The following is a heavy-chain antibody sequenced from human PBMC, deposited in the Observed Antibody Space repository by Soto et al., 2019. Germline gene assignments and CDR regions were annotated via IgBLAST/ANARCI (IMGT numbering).Heavy chain of an antibody. CDR2: ISSSSSYI. CDR1: GFTFSSYS. Sequence: PGGSLRLSCAASGFTFSSYSMNWVRQAPGKGLEWVSSISSSSSYIYYADSAKGRFTISRDNAKNSLYLQMNSLRAEDTAVYYCARDSRPGSWGYWLYGMDVWGQGTTVTVSS. D-gene: IGHD1-26*01. CDR3: ARDSRPGSWGYWLYGMDV. V-gene: IGHV3-21*01. J-gene: IGHJ6*02.